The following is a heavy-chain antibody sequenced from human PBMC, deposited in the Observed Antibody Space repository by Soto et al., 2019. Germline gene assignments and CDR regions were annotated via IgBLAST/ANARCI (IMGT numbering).Heavy chain of an antibody. CDR1: GGSISSSSYY. CDR2: IYYSGST. J-gene: IGHJ4*02. CDR3: ARRKSSGWYYDY. D-gene: IGHD6-19*01. Sequence: QLQLQESGPGLVKPSETLSLTCTVSGGSISSSSYYWGWIRQPPGKGLEWIGSIYYSGSTYYNPSLKSRVTISADTAKNQFSRKLSSVTAADAAVDYCARRKSSGWYYDYWGQGTLVTVSS. V-gene: IGHV4-39*01.